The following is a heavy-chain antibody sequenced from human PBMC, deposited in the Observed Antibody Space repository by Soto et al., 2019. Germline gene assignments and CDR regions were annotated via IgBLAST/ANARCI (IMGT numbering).Heavy chain of an antibody. CDR2: ISYDGSNK. Sequence: VQLVESGGGVVQPGRSLRLSCAASGFTFSSYGMHWVRQAPGKGLEWVAVISYDGSNKYYADSVKGRFTISRDNSKNTLYLQMNSLRAEDTAVYYCAKHVDTAMGGYGMDVWGQGTTVTVSS. CDR3: AKHVDTAMGGYGMDV. CDR1: GFTFSSYG. V-gene: IGHV3-30*18. D-gene: IGHD5-18*01. J-gene: IGHJ6*02.